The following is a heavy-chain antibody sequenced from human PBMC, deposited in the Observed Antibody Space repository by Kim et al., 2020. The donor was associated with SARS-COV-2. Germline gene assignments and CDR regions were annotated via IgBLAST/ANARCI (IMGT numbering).Heavy chain of an antibody. CDR1: GGSIRSAGDY. CDR3: ARRSAGSYFDY. D-gene: IGHD2-21*01. CDR2: IYYSGHT. Sequence: SETLSLTCTVSGGSIRSAGDYWTWIRHLPGKDLQWIGYIYYSGHTYYNPSLQSRAIISIDTSKNQFSLELTSVTAAETAVYYCARRSAGSYFDYWGQGALVTVSS. V-gene: IGHV4-31*03. J-gene: IGHJ4*02.